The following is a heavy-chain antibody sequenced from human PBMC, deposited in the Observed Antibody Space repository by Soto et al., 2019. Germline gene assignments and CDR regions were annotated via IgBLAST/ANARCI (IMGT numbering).Heavy chain of an antibody. CDR3: ARSGSYYPARNWFGP. V-gene: IGHV1-18*01. J-gene: IGHJ5*02. CDR1: GYTFTSYG. Sequence: QAQLVQSGVEMKNVGASVKVSCKASGYTFTSYGISWVRQAPGQGLEWMGWISGFNDDTNNAQKFQGRVTVTKDTSTSTAYMELRSLKSDDTAVYYCARSGSYYPARNWFGPWGQGTLVTVSS. D-gene: IGHD3-10*01. CDR2: ISGFNDDT.